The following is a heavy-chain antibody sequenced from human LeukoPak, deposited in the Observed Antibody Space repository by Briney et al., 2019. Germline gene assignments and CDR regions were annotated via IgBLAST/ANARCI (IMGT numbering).Heavy chain of an antibody. CDR3: AKDTYYYDSSGYSDGDY. CDR2: ISYDGSNK. Sequence: GGSLRLSCAASGFTFSSYGMPWVRQAPGRGLEWVAVISYDGSNKYYADSVKGRFTISRDNSKNTLYLQMNSLRAEDTAVYYCAKDTYYYDSSGYSDGDYWGQGTLVTVPS. J-gene: IGHJ4*02. V-gene: IGHV3-30*18. CDR1: GFTFSSYG. D-gene: IGHD3-22*01.